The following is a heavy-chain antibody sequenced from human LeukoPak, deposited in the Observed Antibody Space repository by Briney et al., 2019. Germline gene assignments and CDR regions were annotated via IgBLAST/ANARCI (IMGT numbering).Heavy chain of an antibody. Sequence: GRSLRLSCAASGFTFSNYAMHWVRQAPGKGLEWVAVISYDGSNKYYADSVKGRFTISRDNSKNTLYLQMNSLRTEDTAVYYCARWNNYYDSSGYHWGQGTLVTVSS. D-gene: IGHD3-22*01. V-gene: IGHV3-30-3*01. CDR2: ISYDGSNK. CDR1: GFTFSNYA. J-gene: IGHJ4*02. CDR3: ARWNNYYDSSGYH.